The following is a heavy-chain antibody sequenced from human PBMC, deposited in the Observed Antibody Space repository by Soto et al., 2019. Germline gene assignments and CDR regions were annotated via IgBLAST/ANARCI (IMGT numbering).Heavy chain of an antibody. V-gene: IGHV1-3*01. CDR1: GYTFTSYA. CDR3: AREYGSGSLSYYYYGMDV. J-gene: IGHJ6*02. CDR2: INAGNGNT. Sequence: QVQLVQSGAEVKKPGASVKVSCKASGYTFTSYAMHWVRQAPGQRLEWMGWINAGNGNTKYSQKFQGRVTITRDTSASTAYMELSSLRSEDTAVYYCAREYGSGSLSYYYYGMDVWGQGTTVTVSS. D-gene: IGHD3-10*01.